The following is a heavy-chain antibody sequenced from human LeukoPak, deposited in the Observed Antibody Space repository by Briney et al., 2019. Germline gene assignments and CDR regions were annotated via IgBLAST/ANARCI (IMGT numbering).Heavy chain of an antibody. CDR2: ISYDGSNK. D-gene: IGHD2-2*01. CDR1: GFTFSSYA. V-gene: IGHV3-30-3*01. J-gene: IGHJ5*02. CDR3: ARDRGVVVPAAILPNWFDP. Sequence: PGGSLRLSCAASGFTFSSYAMHWVRQAPGKGLEGVAVISYDGSNKYYADSVKGRFTISRDNSKNTLYLQMNSLRAEDTAVYYCARDRGVVVPAAILPNWFDPWGQGTLVTVSS.